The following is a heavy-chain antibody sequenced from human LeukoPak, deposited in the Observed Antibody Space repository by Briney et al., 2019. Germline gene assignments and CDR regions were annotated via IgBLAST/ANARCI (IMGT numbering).Heavy chain of an antibody. Sequence: AASVKVSCKASGYTFTSYDINWVRQATGQGLEWMRWMNPNSGNTGYAQKFQGRVTMTRNTSISTAYMELSSLRSEDTAVYYCARSFLTRSGWYFWGQGTLVTVSS. D-gene: IGHD6-19*01. J-gene: IGHJ4*02. CDR3: ARSFLTRSGWYF. V-gene: IGHV1-8*01. CDR1: GYTFTSYD. CDR2: MNPNSGNT.